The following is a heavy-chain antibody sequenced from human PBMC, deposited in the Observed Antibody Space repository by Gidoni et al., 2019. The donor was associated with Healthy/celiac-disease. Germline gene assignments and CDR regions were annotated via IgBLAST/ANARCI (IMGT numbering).Heavy chain of an antibody. CDR3: AREGGGIAAAGTFDY. V-gene: IGHV3-33*01. Sequence: QVQLVESGGGVVQPGRSLRLSCAASGFTFSSDGSHWVRQAPGKGLEWVAVIWYDGSNKYYADSVKGRFTISRDNSKNTLYLQMNSLRAEDTAVYYCAREGGGIAAAGTFDYWGQGTLVTVSS. CDR2: IWYDGSNK. D-gene: IGHD6-13*01. J-gene: IGHJ4*02. CDR1: GFTFSSDG.